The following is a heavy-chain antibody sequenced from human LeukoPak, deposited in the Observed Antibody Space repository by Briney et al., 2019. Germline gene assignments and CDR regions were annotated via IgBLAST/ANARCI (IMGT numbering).Heavy chain of an antibody. Sequence: PWDALSLTCTDSGGSISSYGRYCIRQPPGKGLEWIGSIYYTGSTNYNPSLKSRVTISVHTSKNQFSLKLSSVTAADTAVYYCASARDLGWEGIWNWGQGTLVTVSS. J-gene: IGHJ4*02. CDR2: IYYTGST. V-gene: IGHV4-59*08. D-gene: IGHD6-19*01. CDR1: GGSISSYG. CDR3: ASARDLGWEGIWN.